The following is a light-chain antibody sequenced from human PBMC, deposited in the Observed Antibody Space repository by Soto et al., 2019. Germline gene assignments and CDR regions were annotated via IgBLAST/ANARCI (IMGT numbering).Light chain of an antibody. Sequence: DIQMTQSPSTLSASVGDRVTITCRASQSISSWLAWYQQKPGKVPKLLIYDASSLESGVPSRFSGSGSGTEFTLTSSSLQPDDFATYYCQQYNSYSRTFGQGTKLEIK. CDR2: DAS. CDR3: QQYNSYSRT. J-gene: IGKJ2*01. V-gene: IGKV1-5*01. CDR1: QSISSW.